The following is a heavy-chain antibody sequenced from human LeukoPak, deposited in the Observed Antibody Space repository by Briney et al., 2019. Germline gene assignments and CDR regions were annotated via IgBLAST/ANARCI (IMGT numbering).Heavy chain of an antibody. V-gene: IGHV4-39*07. CDR3: ARDGSRWGTTVRGVIIAYFDY. Sequence: SETLSLTCTVSGGSISSSSYYWGWIRQPPGKGLEWIGSIYYSGSTYYNPSLKSRVTMSVDTSKNQFSLKLSSVTAADTAVYYCARDGSRWGTTVRGVIIAYFDYWGQGTLVTVSS. CDR1: GGSISSSSYY. J-gene: IGHJ4*02. D-gene: IGHD3-10*01. CDR2: IYYSGST.